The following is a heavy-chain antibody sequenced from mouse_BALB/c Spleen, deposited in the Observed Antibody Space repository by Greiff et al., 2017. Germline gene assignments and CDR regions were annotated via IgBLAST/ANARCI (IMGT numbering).Heavy chain of an antibody. CDR3: TRSDGNYPDY. Sequence: VQLQQSGAELVKPGASVKLSCKASGYTFTSYYMYWVKQRPGQGLEWIGEINPSNGGTNFNEKFKSKATLTVDKSSSTAYMQLSSLTSEDSAVYYCTRSDGNYPDYWGQGTTLTVSS. CDR1: GYTFTSYY. J-gene: IGHJ2*01. V-gene: IGHV1S81*02. D-gene: IGHD2-1*01. CDR2: INPSNGGT.